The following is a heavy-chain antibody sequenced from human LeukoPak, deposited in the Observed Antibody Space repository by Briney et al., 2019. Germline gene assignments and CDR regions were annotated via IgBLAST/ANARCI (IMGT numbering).Heavy chain of an antibody. V-gene: IGHV3-30*04. CDR3: AKGESRYSTFNM. J-gene: IGHJ3*02. CDR2: ISYVGTNK. CDR1: GFTFSSYA. D-gene: IGHD3-9*01. Sequence: PGGSLRLSCATSGFTFSSYAMHWVRQAPGKGLEWVAVISYVGTNKYYADSVKGRFTISRDNSKNTLSLQMDSLRAEDTAVYYCAKGESRYSTFNMWGQGTMVTVSS.